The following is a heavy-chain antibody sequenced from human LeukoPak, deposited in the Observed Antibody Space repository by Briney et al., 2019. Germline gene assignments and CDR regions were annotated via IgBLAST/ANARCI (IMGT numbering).Heavy chain of an antibody. V-gene: IGHV4-59*01. J-gene: IGHJ4*02. CDR1: GASISSYY. D-gene: IGHD3-22*01. Sequence: SETLSLTCTVSGASISSYYWSWIRQPPGKGLEWIGDIYYSGSIKYNPSLKSRVTISVDTSKNQFSLKLSSVTAADTAVYYCARKAYYYDSSGYYHYFDYWGQGTLVTVSS. CDR3: ARKAYYYDSSGYYHYFDY. CDR2: IYYSGSI.